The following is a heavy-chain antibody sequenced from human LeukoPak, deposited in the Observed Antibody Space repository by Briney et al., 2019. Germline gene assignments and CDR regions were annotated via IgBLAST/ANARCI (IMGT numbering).Heavy chain of an antibody. CDR1: GFTFSTCS. CDR2: ISSSSSTT. J-gene: IGHJ4*02. V-gene: IGHV3-48*01. Sequence: GGSLRLSCAASGFTFSTCSMNWVRQAPGKGLEWVSDISSSSSTTYYADSVKGRFTISRDNAKNSLYLQMNSLRAEDTAVYYCATDRGGYFDLSGQGTLVTVSS. CDR3: ATDRGGYFDL. D-gene: IGHD2-15*01.